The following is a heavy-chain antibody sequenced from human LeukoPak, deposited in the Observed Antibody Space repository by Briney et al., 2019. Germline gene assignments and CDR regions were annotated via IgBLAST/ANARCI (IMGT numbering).Heavy chain of an antibody. Sequence: ASVKVTCKASGYTFTSYVMNWVRQAPGQGLEWMGWISAYNGNTNYAQKLQGRVTMTTDTSTSTAYMELRRLRSDDTAVYYCARDLGYLLQPNWFDPWGQGTLVTVSS. CDR1: GYTFTSYV. V-gene: IGHV1-18*01. CDR2: ISAYNGNT. J-gene: IGHJ5*02. D-gene: IGHD2-15*01. CDR3: ARDLGYLLQPNWFDP.